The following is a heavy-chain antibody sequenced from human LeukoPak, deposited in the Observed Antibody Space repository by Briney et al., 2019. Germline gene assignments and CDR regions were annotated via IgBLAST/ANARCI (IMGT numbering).Heavy chain of an antibody. J-gene: IGHJ3*02. CDR1: GFTFSSYW. V-gene: IGHV3-7*01. D-gene: IGHD3-10*01. CDR3: TRTGYYGSGSPADAFDI. CDR2: IKDDGTEK. Sequence: GGSLRLSCAASGFTFSSYWMTWVRQAPGKGLERVAQIKDDGTEKFYLDSLRGRFTISRDNSKDSLYLHINSLRAEDTAVYYCTRTGYYGSGSPADAFDIWGQGTMVTVSS.